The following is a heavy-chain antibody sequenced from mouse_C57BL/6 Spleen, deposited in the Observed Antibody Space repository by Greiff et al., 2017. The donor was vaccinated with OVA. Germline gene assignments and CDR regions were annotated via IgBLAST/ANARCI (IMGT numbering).Heavy chain of an antibody. Sequence: VQLVESGPGLVQPSQSLSITCTVSGFSLTSYGVHWVRQSPGKGLEWLGVIWSGGSTDYNAAFISRLSISKDNSKSQVFFKMNSLQADDTAIYYCARPHDGYYEGWFAYWGQGTLVTVSA. V-gene: IGHV2-2*01. CDR3: ARPHDGYYEGWFAY. CDR2: IWSGGST. D-gene: IGHD2-3*01. J-gene: IGHJ3*01. CDR1: GFSLTSYG.